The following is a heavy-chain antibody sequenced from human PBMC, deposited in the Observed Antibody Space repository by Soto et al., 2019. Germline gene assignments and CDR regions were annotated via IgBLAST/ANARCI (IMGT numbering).Heavy chain of an antibody. Sequence: QVQLVESGGGVVQPGRSLRLSCAASGFTFSSYAMHWVRQAPGKGLEWVAVISYDGSNKYYADSVKGRFTISRDNSKNTLYLQMNSLRAEDTAVYYCVRDRYSGSYYYYYGMDVWGQGTTVTVSS. D-gene: IGHD1-26*01. J-gene: IGHJ6*02. V-gene: IGHV3-30-3*01. CDR1: GFTFSSYA. CDR2: ISYDGSNK. CDR3: VRDRYSGSYYYYYGMDV.